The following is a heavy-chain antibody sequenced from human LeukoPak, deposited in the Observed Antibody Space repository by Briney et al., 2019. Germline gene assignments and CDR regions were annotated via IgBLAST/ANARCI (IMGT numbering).Heavy chain of an antibody. CDR3: AKDPAAAGTAEYFQQ. J-gene: IGHJ1*01. V-gene: IGHV3-23*01. Sequence: GGSLRLSCAASGFTFSSYAMSWVRQAPGKGLEWVSGITCSGGSTYYADSVKGRFTISRDNSKNTLYLQMNSLRAEDTAVYYCAKDPAAAGTAEYFQQWGQGTLVTVSS. CDR2: ITCSGGST. CDR1: GFTFSSYA. D-gene: IGHD6-13*01.